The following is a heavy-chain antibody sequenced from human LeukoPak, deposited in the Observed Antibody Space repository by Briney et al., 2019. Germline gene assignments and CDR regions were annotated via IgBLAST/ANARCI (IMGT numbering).Heavy chain of an antibody. D-gene: IGHD3-22*01. V-gene: IGHV3-21*01. J-gene: IGHJ4*02. CDR3: ARERIYYYDSSGYYDY. CDR1: GFTFSSYS. CDR2: ISSSSSYI. Sequence: GGSLRLSCAASGFTFSSYSMNWVGQAPGKGLEWVSSISSSSSYIYYADSVKGRFTISRDNAKNSLYLQMNSLRAEDTAVYYCARERIYYYDSSGYYDYWGQGTLVTVSS.